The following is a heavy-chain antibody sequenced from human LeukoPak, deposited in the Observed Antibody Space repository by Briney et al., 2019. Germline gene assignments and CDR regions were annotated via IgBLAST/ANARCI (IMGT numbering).Heavy chain of an antibody. J-gene: IGHJ4*02. CDR1: GITLSNYG. V-gene: IGHV3-23*01. D-gene: IGHD3-10*01. Sequence: PGGSLRLSCAVSGITLSNYGMSWVRQAPGKGLEWVAGISDSGGSTKYADSVKGRFTISRDNPKNTLFLQMNSLRAEDTAVYFCAKRGVVIRVILVGFHKEAYYFDSWGQGVLVTVSS. CDR3: AKRGVVIRVILVGFHKEAYYFDS. CDR2: ISDSGGST.